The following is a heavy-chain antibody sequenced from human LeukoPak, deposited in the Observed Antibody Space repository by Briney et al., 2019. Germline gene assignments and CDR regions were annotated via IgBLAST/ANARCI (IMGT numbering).Heavy chain of an antibody. CDR3: ARDMGTSEWYFDL. CDR2: ISGTGDST. Sequence: GGSLRLSCAASGFIFTNYAMSWVRQAPGNGLQSVSTISGTGDSTYYADSVKGRFTISRDNSKNTLYLQMNSLRAEDTAVYYCARDMGTSEWYFDLWGRGTLVTVSS. D-gene: IGHD5-18*01. J-gene: IGHJ2*01. V-gene: IGHV3-23*01. CDR1: GFIFTNYA.